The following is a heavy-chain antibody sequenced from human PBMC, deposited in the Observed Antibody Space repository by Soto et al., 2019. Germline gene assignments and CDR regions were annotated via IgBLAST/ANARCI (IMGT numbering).Heavy chain of an antibody. V-gene: IGHV3-23*01. J-gene: IGHJ4*02. CDR3: AKVGSGDRYYFDY. D-gene: IGHD4-17*01. CDR1: GFTFTNYA. CDR2: IGGSGGST. Sequence: EVQLLESGGGLVQPGGSLRLSCAASGFTFTNYAMGWVRQAPGKGLQWVSAIGGSGGSTYYADSVRGRFTISRDSSKNTLYLQMNSLRAEDTAVYYCAKVGSGDRYYFDYWGQGTLVTVSS.